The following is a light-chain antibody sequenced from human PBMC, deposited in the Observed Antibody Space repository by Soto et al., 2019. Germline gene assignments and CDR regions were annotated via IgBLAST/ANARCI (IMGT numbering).Light chain of an antibody. CDR3: LQYGHDAT. CDR2: EGS. CDR1: QSSTNW. Sequence: DIQLTQSPSTRAAYVGDRVTITCRASQSSTNWLAWDQQKPGRAPNLLIYEGSILQGGVPSRFSGSGSGTEFTLTISSLQHGDFATYYCLQYGHDATFGQGTKVDIK. J-gene: IGKJ1*01. V-gene: IGKV1-5*03.